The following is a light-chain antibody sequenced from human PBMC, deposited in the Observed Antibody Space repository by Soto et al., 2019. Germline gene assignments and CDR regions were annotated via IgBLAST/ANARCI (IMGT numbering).Light chain of an antibody. CDR2: EGT. CDR1: SGDVVSYYL. Sequence: QSVLTQPASVSGSPGQSIPISCAGASGDVVSYYLVSWYQQYPGKAPKLIIYEGTRRPSGVSDRFSGSNSGNTASLTISGLQAQYEADYYCCSYAGSATLDVVFGGGTKVTVL. CDR3: CSYAGSATLDVV. V-gene: IGLV2-23*01. J-gene: IGLJ2*01.